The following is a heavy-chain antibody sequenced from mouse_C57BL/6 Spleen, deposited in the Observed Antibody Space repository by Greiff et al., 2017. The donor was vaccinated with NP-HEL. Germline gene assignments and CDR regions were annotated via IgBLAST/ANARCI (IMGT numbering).Heavy chain of an antibody. J-gene: IGHJ4*01. CDR1: GYTFTSYW. V-gene: IGHV1-69*01. CDR2: FDPYDSYT. CDR3: ARSYYSNGEAMDY. Sequence: VQLQQPGAELVMPGASVKLSCKASGYTFTSYWMHWVKQRPGQGLEWIGEFDPYDSYTNYNQKFKGKSTLTVDKSSSTAYMQLSSLTSEDSAVYYCARSYYSNGEAMDYWGQGTSVTVSS. D-gene: IGHD2-5*01.